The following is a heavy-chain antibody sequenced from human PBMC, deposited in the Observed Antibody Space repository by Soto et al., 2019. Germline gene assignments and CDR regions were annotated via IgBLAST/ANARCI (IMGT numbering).Heavy chain of an antibody. CDR1: GFTFSSFA. Sequence: PGGSLRLSCASSGFTFSSFAMSLVRQAPGEGLEWASAITGSGSRTYYADSVKGRFTISRDNSKSTLFLQMNSLRTEDTAVYYCAKDNDIAVAGHDYWGQGTLVTVSS. J-gene: IGHJ4*02. V-gene: IGHV3-23*01. CDR2: ITGSGSRT. CDR3: AKDNDIAVAGHDY. D-gene: IGHD6-19*01.